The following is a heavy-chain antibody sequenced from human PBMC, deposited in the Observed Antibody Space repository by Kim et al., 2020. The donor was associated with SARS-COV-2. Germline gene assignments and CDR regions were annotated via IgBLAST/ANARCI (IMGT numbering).Heavy chain of an antibody. J-gene: IGHJ4*02. CDR1: GFTFSNYH. CDR3: ARVLDAAMGSVIDC. D-gene: IGHD5-18*01. Sequence: GGSLRLSCAASGFTFSNYHLNWVRQAPGKGLEWVSSISISSTYIYYADSVKGRFTISRDNAKNSLFLQMNSLRAEDTAVYYCARVLDAAMGSVIDCWGQGTLGTVST. CDR2: ISISSTYI. V-gene: IGHV3-21*01.